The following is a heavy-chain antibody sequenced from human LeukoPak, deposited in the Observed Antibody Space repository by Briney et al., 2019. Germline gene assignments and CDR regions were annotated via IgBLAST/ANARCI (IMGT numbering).Heavy chain of an antibody. CDR1: GGSISSSSYY. V-gene: IGHV4-39*01. D-gene: IGHD3-10*01. Sequence: SETLSLTCTVSGGSISSSSYYWGWIRQPPGKGLEWIGSIYYSGSTYYNPSLKSRVTISVDTSKNQFSLKLSSVTAADTAVYYCARSDEIRFGESYYFDYWGQGTLVTVSS. CDR2: IYYSGST. J-gene: IGHJ4*02. CDR3: ARSDEIRFGESYYFDY.